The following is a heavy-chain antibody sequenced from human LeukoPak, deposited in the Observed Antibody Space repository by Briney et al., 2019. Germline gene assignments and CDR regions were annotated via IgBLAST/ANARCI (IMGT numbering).Heavy chain of an antibody. J-gene: IGHJ3*02. CDR3: ASHMYYYDSSGYYGDAFDI. CDR2: IYYSGST. V-gene: IGHV4-39*01. Sequence: SETLSPTCTVSGGSISSSSYYWGWIRQPPGKGLEWIGSIYYSGSTYYNPSLKSRVTISVDTSKNQFSLKLSSVTAADTAVYYCASHMYYYDSSGYYGDAFDIWGQGTMVTVSS. D-gene: IGHD3-22*01. CDR1: GGSISSSSYY.